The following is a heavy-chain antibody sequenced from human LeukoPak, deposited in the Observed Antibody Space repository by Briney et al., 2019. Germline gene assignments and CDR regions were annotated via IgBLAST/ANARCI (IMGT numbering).Heavy chain of an antibody. CDR3: ARLGSSGYYYELDY. J-gene: IGHJ4*02. CDR2: IIPIFGTA. Sequence: GASVKVSCKASGGTFSSYAISWVRQAPGQGLEWMGGIIPIFGTANYAQKFQGRVTITADKSTSTAYMELSSLRSEDTAVYYCARLGSSGYYYELDYWGQGTLVTVPS. D-gene: IGHD3-22*01. V-gene: IGHV1-69*06. CDR1: GGTFSSYA.